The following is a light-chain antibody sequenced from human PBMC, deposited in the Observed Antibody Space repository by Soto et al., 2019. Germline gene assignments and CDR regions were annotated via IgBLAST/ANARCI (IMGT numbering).Light chain of an antibody. CDR1: QSISSY. CDR2: AAS. J-gene: IGKJ5*01. CDR3: QQSYSTPIT. V-gene: IGKV1-39*01. Sequence: DIQMPQSPSSLSASVGDRVTITCRASQSISSYLNWYQQKPGKAPKLLIYAASSLQSGVPSRFSGSGSGTDFTLTISRLQPGDFATYYCQQSYSTPITFGQGARLEIK.